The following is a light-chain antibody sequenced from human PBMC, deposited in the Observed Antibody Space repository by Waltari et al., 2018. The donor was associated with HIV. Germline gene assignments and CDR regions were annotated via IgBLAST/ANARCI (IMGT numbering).Light chain of an antibody. CDR3: QSYFASNDVI. CDR1: RCRIASNY. CDR2: ENN. Sequence: NFMLTPPPPGSESPGKSVTISCTRRRCRIASNYGQGYQQRPGGAPTTVIYENNQRPSGVPDRFSGSIDSSSNSASLTISGLKTDDEADYYCQSYFASNDVIFGGGTTLTVL. J-gene: IGLJ2*01. V-gene: IGLV6-57*04.